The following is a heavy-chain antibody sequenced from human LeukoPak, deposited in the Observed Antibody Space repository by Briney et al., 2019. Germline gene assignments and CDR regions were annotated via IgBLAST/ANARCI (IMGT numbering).Heavy chain of an antibody. V-gene: IGHV4-38-2*02. D-gene: IGHD4-17*01. Sequence: SETLSLTCTVSGYSISSIHCWGWIRQPPGKGLEWIGRIYTSGSTNYNPSLKSRVTISVDTSKNQFSLKLSSVTAADTAVYYCARGALSTVTTGGWYFDYWGQGTLVTVSS. CDR1: GYSISSIHC. J-gene: IGHJ4*02. CDR2: IYTSGST. CDR3: ARGALSTVTTGGWYFDY.